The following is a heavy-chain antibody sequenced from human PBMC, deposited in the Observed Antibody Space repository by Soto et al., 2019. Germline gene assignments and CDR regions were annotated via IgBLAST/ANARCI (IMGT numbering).Heavy chain of an antibody. CDR2: IKNDGNIK. Sequence: GGSLRLSCVGSGFNFSYYWMSWGRQAPGKGLEWVATIKNDGNIKEYVDSAKGRFTISRDNAVNTLYLHLNSLRAEDTAVYYCAQSARTITVPGWGQGTLVTVSS. J-gene: IGHJ4*02. CDR3: AQSARTITVPG. V-gene: IGHV3-7*01. CDR1: GFNFSYYW. D-gene: IGHD6-19*01.